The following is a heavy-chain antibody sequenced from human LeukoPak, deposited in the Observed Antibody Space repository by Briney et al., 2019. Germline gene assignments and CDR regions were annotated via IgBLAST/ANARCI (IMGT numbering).Heavy chain of an antibody. CDR2: IYYSGST. J-gene: IGHJ4*02. CDR3: ARCRDGYGHYFDY. V-gene: IGHV4-59*01. CDR1: GGSISSYY. D-gene: IGHD5-24*01. Sequence: SETLSLTCTVSGGSISSYYWSWIRQPPGKGLEWIGYIYYSGSTNYNPSLKSRVTISVDTSKNQFSLKLSSVTAADTALYYCARCRDGYGHYFDYWGQGTLVTVSS.